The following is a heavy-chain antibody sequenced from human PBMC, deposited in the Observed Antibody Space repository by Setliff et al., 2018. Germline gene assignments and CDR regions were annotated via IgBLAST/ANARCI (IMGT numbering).Heavy chain of an antibody. V-gene: IGHV4-39*07. J-gene: IGHJ5*02. CDR2: IYQNGIT. CDR1: GASISTTYYY. CDR3: ATDGPVLNGDYIS. D-gene: IGHD3-10*01. Sequence: PSETLSLTCSVSGASISTTYYYWDWIRQSPEKGLVWIGTIYQNGITYYNPSVKSRVTISVDKSKNQFSLSLRSVTAADTAVYYCATDGPVLNGDYISWGQGTPVTVSS.